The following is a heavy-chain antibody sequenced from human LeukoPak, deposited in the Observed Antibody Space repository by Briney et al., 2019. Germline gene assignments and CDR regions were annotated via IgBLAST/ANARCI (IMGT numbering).Heavy chain of an antibody. Sequence: SETLSLTCAVYGGSFSGYYWNWIRQPPGKGLEWIGEINHSGIKYNPSLKSRVTISVDTSKNQFSLKLSSVTAADTAVYYCARGSWQLAEEVYWGQGTLVTVSS. CDR2: INHSGI. CDR1: GGSFSGYY. D-gene: IGHD6-6*01. J-gene: IGHJ4*02. V-gene: IGHV4-34*01. CDR3: ARGSWQLAEEVY.